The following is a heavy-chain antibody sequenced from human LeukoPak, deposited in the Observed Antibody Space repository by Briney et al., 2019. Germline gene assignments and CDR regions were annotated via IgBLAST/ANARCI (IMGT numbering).Heavy chain of an antibody. V-gene: IGHV1-8*01. CDR1: GYTFTSYD. CDR2: MNPNSGNT. Sequence: EASVKVSCKASGYTFTSYDINWVRQATGQGLEWMGWMNPNSGNTGYAQKFQGRVTMTRNTSISTAYMELSSLRSEDTAVYYCARVTMIVVDDAFDIWGQGTMVTVSS. D-gene: IGHD3-22*01. J-gene: IGHJ3*02. CDR3: ARVTMIVVDDAFDI.